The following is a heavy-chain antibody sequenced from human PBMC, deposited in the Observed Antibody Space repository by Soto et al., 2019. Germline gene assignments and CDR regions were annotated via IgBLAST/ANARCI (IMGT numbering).Heavy chain of an antibody. D-gene: IGHD2-15*01. CDR1: GFTVSSYY. Sequence: EVQLLETGGGLIQPGGSLRLSCAASGFTVSSYYMSWVRQAPGKGLEWVSAIYSGGSTYYTDSVEGRCTIPRHFSKNTLYLKMNSLRDDDTAVYFCASDRGDGSSVSGFASFYFGMDVWGQGTTVTVSS. V-gene: IGHV3-53*02. CDR3: ASDRGDGSSVSGFASFYFGMDV. CDR2: IYSGGST. J-gene: IGHJ6*02.